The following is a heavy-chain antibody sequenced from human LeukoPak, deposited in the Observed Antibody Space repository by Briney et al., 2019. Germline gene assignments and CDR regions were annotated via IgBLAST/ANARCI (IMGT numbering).Heavy chain of an antibody. CDR2: ISFDGSNK. J-gene: IGHJ4*02. V-gene: IGHV3-30*18. CDR1: GFTFSSYG. D-gene: IGHD5-12*01. Sequence: PGGSLRLSCAASGFTFSSYGMHWVRQAPGKGLEWVAVISFDGSNKYYADSVRGRFTISRDNSKNTLYLQMNSLRAEDTAVYYCAKGWSAYDLFFPPGDYWGQGILVTVSS. CDR3: AKGWSAYDLFFPPGDY.